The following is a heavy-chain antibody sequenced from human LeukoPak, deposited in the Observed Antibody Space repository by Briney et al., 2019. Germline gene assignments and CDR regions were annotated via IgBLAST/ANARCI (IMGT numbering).Heavy chain of an antibody. V-gene: IGHV4-39*02. J-gene: IGHJ4*02. CDR2: VYYSGTT. CDR3: AVSGIAVAGTDPGVDY. CDR1: GGSISLSYYY. Sequence: SETLSLTCSVSGGSISLSYYYWGWIRQPPGKALEWIGSVYYSGTTSYNPSLKSRVTISVDMSKNHFSLRLSSVTAADTAVYYCAVSGIAVAGTDPGVDYWGQGTLVTVSS. D-gene: IGHD6-19*01.